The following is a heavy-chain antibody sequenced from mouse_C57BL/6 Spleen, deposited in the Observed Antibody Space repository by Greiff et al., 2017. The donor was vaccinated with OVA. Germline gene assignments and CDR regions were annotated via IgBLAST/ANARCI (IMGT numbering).Heavy chain of an antibody. V-gene: IGHV1-26*01. CDR1: GYTFTDYY. D-gene: IGHD1-1*01. Sequence: EVQLQQSGPELVKPGASVKISCKASGYTFTDYYMNWVKQSHGKSLEWIGDINPNTGGTSYNQKFKGKATLTVDKSSSTAYMELRSLTSEDSAVYYCANDYYCSSPHWYFDVWGTGTTVTVSA. CDR2: INPNTGGT. J-gene: IGHJ1*03. CDR3: ANDYYCSSPHWYFDV.